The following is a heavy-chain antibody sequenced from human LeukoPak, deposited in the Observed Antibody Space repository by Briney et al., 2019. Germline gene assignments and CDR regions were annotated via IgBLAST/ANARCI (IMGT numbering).Heavy chain of an antibody. D-gene: IGHD4-23*01. J-gene: IGHJ4*02. CDR3: ASPTTVVY. CDR2: IKQDGSEK. Sequence: GGSLRLSCAASGFTISSYWMSWVRQAPGKGLEWVANIKQDGSEKYYVDSVKGRFTISRDNAKNSLYLQMNSLRAEDTAVYYCASPTTVVYWGQGTLVTVSS. V-gene: IGHV3-7*03. CDR1: GFTISSYW.